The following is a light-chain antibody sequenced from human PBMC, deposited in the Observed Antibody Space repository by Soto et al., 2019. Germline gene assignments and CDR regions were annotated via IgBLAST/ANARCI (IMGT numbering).Light chain of an antibody. V-gene: IGKV4-1*01. CDR3: QQYLAIPRT. CDR2: WAS. J-gene: IGKJ1*01. CDR1: QSVIYSRNNKNC. Sequence: DIVMTQSPDSLAVSLGERATINCKSSQSVIYSRNNKNCLAWYQQKPGQPPKLLIYWASTRESGVPDRFSGSGSGTDFTLTISSLQAEDVAVYYCQQYLAIPRTFGQGTKV.